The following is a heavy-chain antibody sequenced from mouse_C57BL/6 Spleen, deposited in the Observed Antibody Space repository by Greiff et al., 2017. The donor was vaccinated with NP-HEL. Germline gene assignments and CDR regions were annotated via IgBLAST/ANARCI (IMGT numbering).Heavy chain of an antibody. CDR1: GYAFSSYW. CDR3: ARSDSSGYDYAMDY. J-gene: IGHJ4*01. Sequence: VQLKESGAELVKPGASVKISCKASGYAFSSYWMNWVKQRPGKGLEWIGQIYPGDGDTNYNGKFKGKATLTADKSSSTAYMQLSSLTSEDSAVYFCARSDSSGYDYAMDYWGQGTSVTVSS. V-gene: IGHV1-80*01. D-gene: IGHD3-2*02. CDR2: IYPGDGDT.